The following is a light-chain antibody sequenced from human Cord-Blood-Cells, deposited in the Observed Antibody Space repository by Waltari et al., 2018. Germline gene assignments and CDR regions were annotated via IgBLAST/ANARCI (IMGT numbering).Light chain of an antibody. CDR2: YGI. Sequence: SYVLTQPPSVSVAPDQNARITCGGNTIGSKSVHWYQQQPGQAPVVVIYYGIDRPSGTPERFSGSNSGNTATLTISRVEAGDEADYYCQVWDSSSDHVVFGGGTKLTVL. CDR1: TIGSKS. V-gene: IGLV3-21*04. CDR3: QVWDSSSDHVV. J-gene: IGLJ2*01.